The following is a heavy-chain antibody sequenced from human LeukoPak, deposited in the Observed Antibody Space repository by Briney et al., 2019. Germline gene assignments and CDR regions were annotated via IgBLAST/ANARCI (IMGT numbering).Heavy chain of an antibody. V-gene: IGHV3-30*02. CDR1: GFTFSTHG. Sequence: GGSLRLSCAASGFTFSTHGMHWVRQAPGKGLEWVAFIRYDGSNKYYADSVKGRFTISRDNSKNTLYLQMNSLRAEDTAVYYCAKGRTYYYGSGSYYNAFLDYWGQGTLVTVSS. CDR2: IRYDGSNK. D-gene: IGHD3-10*01. CDR3: AKGRTYYYGSGSYYNAFLDY. J-gene: IGHJ4*02.